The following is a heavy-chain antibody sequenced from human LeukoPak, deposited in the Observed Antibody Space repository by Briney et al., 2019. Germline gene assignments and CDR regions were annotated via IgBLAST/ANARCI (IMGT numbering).Heavy chain of an antibody. CDR3: TRGRSSAFDY. V-gene: IGHV6-1*01. CDR1: GDSASSNGVA. J-gene: IGHJ4*02. D-gene: IGHD3-10*01. Sequence: SQTLSLTCAISGDSASSNGVAWNWIRQSPSRGLEWLGRTYYGSKWNNDYALSVKSRITINPDTSKNQFSLQLNSVTPEDTAVYYCTRGRSSAFDYWGQGTLVTVSS. CDR2: TYYGSKWNN.